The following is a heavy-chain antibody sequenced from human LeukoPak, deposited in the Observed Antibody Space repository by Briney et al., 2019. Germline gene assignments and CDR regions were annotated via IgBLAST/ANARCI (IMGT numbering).Heavy chain of an antibody. V-gene: IGHV4-4*07. CDR1: GGSISSYY. J-gene: IGHJ4*02. D-gene: IGHD2-15*01. CDR2: IYTSGST. CDR3: ARGYCSGGSCYPDYFDY. Sequence: PSKTLSLTCTVSGGSISSYYWSWIRQPAGKGLEWIGRIYTSGSTNYNPSLKSRVTMSVDTSKNQFSLKLSSVTAADTAVYYCARGYCSGGSCYPDYFDYWGQGTLVTVSS.